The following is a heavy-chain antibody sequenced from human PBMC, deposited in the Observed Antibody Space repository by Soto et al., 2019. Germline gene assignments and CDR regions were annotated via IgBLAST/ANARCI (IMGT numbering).Heavy chain of an antibody. CDR1: GCAISSGGYY. J-gene: IGHJ4*02. CDR2: IYYSGST. D-gene: IGHD3-9*01. V-gene: IGHV4-31*03. Sequence: SDTLSLTCTVSGCAISSGGYYWSGILQHPGKGLEWIGYIYYSGSTYYNPSLKSRVTISVDTSKNQFSLKLSSVTAADTAVYYCARGIGGSIFRYFDCLQYFDYWGQGTLVTVSS. CDR3: ARGIGGSIFRYFDCLQYFDY.